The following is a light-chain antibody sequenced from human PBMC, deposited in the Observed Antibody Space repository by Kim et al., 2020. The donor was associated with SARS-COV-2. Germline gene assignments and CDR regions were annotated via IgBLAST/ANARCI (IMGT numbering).Light chain of an antibody. CDR2: GES. J-gene: IGKJ1*01. CDR3: QQYGGSPT. Sequence: LSPGEKATLSCRARQTVTRSYLAWYQQKPGQAPRHRIHGESSRATGIPDRFSGSGSGTDFTLTNSRLEPEDFAMYYCQQYGGSPTFGLGTKVDIK. CDR1: QTVTRSY. V-gene: IGKV3-20*01.